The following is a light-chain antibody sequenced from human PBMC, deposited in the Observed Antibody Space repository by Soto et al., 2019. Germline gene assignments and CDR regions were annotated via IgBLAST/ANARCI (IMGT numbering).Light chain of an antibody. CDR3: CSYAGSSYV. V-gene: IGLV2-11*01. CDR1: SSDVGAYNS. CDR2: DVN. J-gene: IGLJ1*01. Sequence: QSALTQPRTVSGSPGQSVTISCTGTSSDVGAYNSVSWYQQHPGKAPKLMICDVNKRPSGVPDRFSGSKSGNTASLTISGLQAEDKADYYCCSYAGSSYVFGTGTKSPS.